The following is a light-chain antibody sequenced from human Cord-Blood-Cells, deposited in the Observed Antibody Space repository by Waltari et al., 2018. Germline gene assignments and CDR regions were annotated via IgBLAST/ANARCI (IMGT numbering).Light chain of an antibody. Sequence: QSVLTQPPSVSGAPGQRVTLSCTGSSSNIGAGYDVHWYQQLPGTAPKLLIYGNCKQPAGGPFRFSGSKSGSSAALPIPRLQAEEEADYYCQSYDSSLNGLVFGRGTKLTVL. CDR3: QSYDSSLNGLV. CDR1: SSNIGAGYD. V-gene: IGLV1-40*01. J-gene: IGLJ3*02. CDR2: GNC.